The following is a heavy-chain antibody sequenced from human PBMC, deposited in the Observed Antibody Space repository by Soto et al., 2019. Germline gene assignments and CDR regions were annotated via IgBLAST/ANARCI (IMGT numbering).Heavy chain of an antibody. CDR3: ARGIGYCSSINCYSSRRLRLDS. V-gene: IGHV4-34*01. CDR1: GGSFSGYY. Sequence: QVQLQQWGAGLLKPSEALALTCAVYGGSFSGYYWTCIRQSPEKGLVWIGEVKHSGTTYYNPSLKTRVTISVHTHKTQFSLKMSSVTAADTAVYYCARGIGYCSSINCYSSRRLRLDSWGHGTLVTVSS. CDR2: VKHSGTT. D-gene: IGHD2-2*01. J-gene: IGHJ5*01.